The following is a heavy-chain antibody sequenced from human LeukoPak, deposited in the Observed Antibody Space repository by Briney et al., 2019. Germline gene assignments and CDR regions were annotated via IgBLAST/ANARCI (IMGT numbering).Heavy chain of an antibody. V-gene: IGHV4-39*01. D-gene: IGHD6-13*01. CDR3: ARHLYRSSWLYFDY. Sequence: SETLSLTCTVSGGSISSSSYHWGWIRQPPGKGLEWIGSIYYGGSTYYNPSLKSRITISVDTSKNQFSLKLSSVTAADTAVYYCARHLYRSSWLYFDYWGQGTLVTVSA. CDR2: IYYGGST. CDR1: GGSISSSSYH. J-gene: IGHJ4*02.